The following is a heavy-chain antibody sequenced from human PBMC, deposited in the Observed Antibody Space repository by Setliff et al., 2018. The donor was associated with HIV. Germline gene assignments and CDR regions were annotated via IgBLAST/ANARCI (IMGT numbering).Heavy chain of an antibody. J-gene: IGHJ6*03. D-gene: IGHD3-16*02. CDR3: AKPVVHHYHYMDV. CDR1: GFTFSRSA. V-gene: IGHV3-30*02. CDR2: IRYDRSEK. Sequence: GGSLRLSCAASGFTFSRSAVHWVRQAPGKGLEWVAYIRYDRSEKHYADSVKGRFTISRDNSQNTLYLQMNSLRPEDTAVYYCAKPVVHHYHYMDVWGKGTTVTVSS.